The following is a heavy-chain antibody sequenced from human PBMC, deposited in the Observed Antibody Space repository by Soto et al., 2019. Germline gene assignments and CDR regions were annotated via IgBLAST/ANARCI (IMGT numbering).Heavy chain of an antibody. Sequence: PGGSLRLSCAASGFTFSSYSMNWVRQAPGKGLEWVSSISSSSSYIYYADSVKGRFTISRDNAKNSLYLQMNSLRAEDTAVYYCERDWSQVFLVHNWFDTWGQGTLVTVSS. D-gene: IGHD3-10*01. CDR3: ERDWSQVFLVHNWFDT. V-gene: IGHV3-21*01. CDR2: ISSSSSYI. J-gene: IGHJ5*02. CDR1: GFTFSSYS.